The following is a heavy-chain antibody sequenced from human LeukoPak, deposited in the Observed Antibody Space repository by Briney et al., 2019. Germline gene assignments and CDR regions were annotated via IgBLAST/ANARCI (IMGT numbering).Heavy chain of an antibody. J-gene: IGHJ3*02. CDR2: IHYTGST. CDR3: ASHITMIVRSAFDI. V-gene: IGHV4-59*01. CDR1: GGSITSSY. D-gene: IGHD3-22*01. Sequence: PSETLSLTCTVSGGSITSSYWSWIRQSPGKGLEWIGYIHYTGSTNYNPSLKSRVTMLIDTSKNQFSLKLSSVTAADTAVYYCASHITMIVRSAFDIWGQGTMVTVSS.